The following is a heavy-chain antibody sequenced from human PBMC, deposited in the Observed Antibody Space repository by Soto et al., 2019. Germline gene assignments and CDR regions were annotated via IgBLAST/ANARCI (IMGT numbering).Heavy chain of an antibody. CDR3: AIATIDYSSSQPDY. D-gene: IGHD6-6*01. V-gene: IGHV3-21*01. J-gene: IGHJ4*02. CDR2: ISSSSSYT. CDR1: GFTFSNYS. Sequence: GGSLRLSCAASGFTFSNYSRNWVRQAPGKGLEWVSSISSSSSYTYYADSGKGRFTISRDNAKNSLYLQMNSLRAEDTAVYYCAIATIDYSSSQPDYWGQGTLVTVLL.